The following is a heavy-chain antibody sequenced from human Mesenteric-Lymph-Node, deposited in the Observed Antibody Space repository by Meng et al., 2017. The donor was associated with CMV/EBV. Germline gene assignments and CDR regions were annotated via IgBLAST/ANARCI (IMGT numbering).Heavy chain of an antibody. V-gene: IGHV2-5*02. Sequence: FSWFCIRDNALGRGWLRQPPGKELVWLALIDWDNDKRSSPSQKSTITITKDTYKNQVILTMTNLDPVDTATYYCALMRVYYGEYFDSWGQGTLVTVSS. CDR3: ALMRVYYGEYFDS. J-gene: IGHJ4*02. CDR2: IDWDNDK. CDR1: WFCIRDNALG. D-gene: IGHD4-17*01.